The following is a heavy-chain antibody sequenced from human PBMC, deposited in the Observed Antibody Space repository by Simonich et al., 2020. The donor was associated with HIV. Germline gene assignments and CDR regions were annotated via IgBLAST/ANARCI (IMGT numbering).Heavy chain of an antibody. CDR2: IYYSGST. J-gene: IGHJ5*02. V-gene: IGHV4-39*01. CDR3: ARNYGDYGVYWFDP. Sequence: QLQLQESGPGLVKPSETLSLTCTVSGGSISSSSYYWGWVSQPPGKGLEWIGSIYYSGSTYYNPSLKSRVTISVDTSKNQFSLKLSSVTAADTAVYYCARNYGDYGVYWFDPWGQGTLVTVSS. CDR1: GGSISSSSYY. D-gene: IGHD4-17*01.